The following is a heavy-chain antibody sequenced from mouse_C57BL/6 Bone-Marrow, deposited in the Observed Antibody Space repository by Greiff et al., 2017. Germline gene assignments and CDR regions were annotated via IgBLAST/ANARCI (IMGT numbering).Heavy chain of an antibody. D-gene: IGHD1-1*02. CDR2: IRSKSNNYAT. Sequence: GGGLVQPKGSLKLSCAASGFSFNTYAMNWVRQAPGKGLEWVARIRSKSNNYATYYADSVKDRVTISRDDSESMLYLQMNNLKTEDTAMYYCVGGYFDYWGQGTTLTVSS. CDR1: GFSFNTYA. J-gene: IGHJ2*01. V-gene: IGHV10-1*01. CDR3: VGGYFDY.